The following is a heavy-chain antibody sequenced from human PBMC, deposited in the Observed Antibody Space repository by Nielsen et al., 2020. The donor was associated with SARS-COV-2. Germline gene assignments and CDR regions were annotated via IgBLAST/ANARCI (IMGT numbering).Heavy chain of an antibody. CDR2: IWYDGSNK. CDR3: ARDITIFGVAYYYGMDV. CDR1: GFTFSSYG. Sequence: GESLKISCAASGFTFSSYGMHWVRQAPGKGLEWVAVIWYDGSNKYYADSVKGRFTISRDNSKNTPYLQMNSLRAEDTAVYYCARDITIFGVAYYYGMDVWGQGTTVTVSS. D-gene: IGHD3-3*01. J-gene: IGHJ6*02. V-gene: IGHV3-33*01.